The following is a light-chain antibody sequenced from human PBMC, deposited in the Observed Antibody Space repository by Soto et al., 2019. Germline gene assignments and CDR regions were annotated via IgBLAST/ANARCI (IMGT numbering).Light chain of an antibody. Sequence: DIHISLSNSTLSASVGDRVTISCRSSQSISSWLAWYQQKPGKAPKLLIYDASSLESGVPSRFSGSGSGTEFTLTISILQPEDFATHYCQQIYTFLLIT. V-gene: IGKV1-5*01. CDR2: DAS. CDR1: QSISSW. J-gene: IGKJ5*01. CDR3: QQIYTFLLIT.